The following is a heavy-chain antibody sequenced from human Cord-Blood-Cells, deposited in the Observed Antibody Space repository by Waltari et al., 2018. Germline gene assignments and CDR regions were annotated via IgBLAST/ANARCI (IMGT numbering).Heavy chain of an antibody. J-gene: IGHJ2*01. CDR2: INHSGTT. V-gene: IGHV4-34*01. D-gene: IGHD3-9*01. CDR3: ARDRDWQGVRYFDL. CDR1: GGSFSGYY. Sequence: QVQLQQWGAGLLKPSETLSLTCAVYGGSFSGYYWRWFRQPPGKGLEWIGEINHSGTTNYNPSLKSRVTISVDTSKNQFSLKLSSVTAADTAVYYCARDRDWQGVRYFDLWGRGTLVTVSS.